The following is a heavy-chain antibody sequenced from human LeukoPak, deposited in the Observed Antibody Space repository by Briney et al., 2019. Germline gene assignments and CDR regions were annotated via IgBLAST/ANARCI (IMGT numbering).Heavy chain of an antibody. J-gene: IGHJ3*02. Sequence: SETLSLTCTVPGGSISSYYWSWIRQPPGKGLEWIGYIYYSGSTNYNPSLKSRVTISVDTSKNQFSLKLSSVTAADTAVYYCARHLALTYYDFWSGSHAYAFDIWGQGTMVTVSS. CDR3: ARHLALTYYDFWSGSHAYAFDI. D-gene: IGHD3-3*01. CDR2: IYYSGST. V-gene: IGHV4-59*08. CDR1: GGSISSYY.